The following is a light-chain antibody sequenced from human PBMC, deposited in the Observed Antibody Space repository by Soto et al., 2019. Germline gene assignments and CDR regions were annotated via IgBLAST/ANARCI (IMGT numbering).Light chain of an antibody. CDR1: SSDIGSNNH. CDR3: SSYTTTTQL. CDR2: EVS. V-gene: IGLV2-14*01. Sequence: QSALTQPASVSGSPGQSITISCTGTSSDIGSNNHVSWYQQRPGKAPTLIIYEVSNRPSGVSTHFSGSKSGNTASLTISGLLPEDEDEYYCSSYTTTTQLFGGGTKLTVL. J-gene: IGLJ3*02.